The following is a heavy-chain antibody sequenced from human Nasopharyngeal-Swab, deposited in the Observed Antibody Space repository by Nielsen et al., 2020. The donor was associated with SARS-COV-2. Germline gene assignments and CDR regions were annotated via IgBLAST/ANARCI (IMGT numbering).Heavy chain of an antibody. CDR2: FAYIETS. CDR3: ARSRWINGYFDF. Sequence: GSLRLSCTISSASIDTYYWSWIRQPPGKGLEWIGYFAYIETSNYNPSLKSRVTILKDTSKRQFSLKLSSVTAADTAVYFCARSRWINGYFDFWGQGALVIVSS. V-gene: IGHV4-59*01. J-gene: IGHJ4*02. CDR1: SASIDTYY. D-gene: IGHD2-2*03.